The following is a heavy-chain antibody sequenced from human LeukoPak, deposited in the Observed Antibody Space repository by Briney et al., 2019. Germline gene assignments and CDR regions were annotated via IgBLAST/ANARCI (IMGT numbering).Heavy chain of an antibody. V-gene: IGHV3-33*06. CDR3: AKPYYYDSSGYYCYFDY. CDR1: GFTFSSYG. Sequence: GGSLRLPCAASGFTFSSYGMHWVRQAPGKGLEWVAVIWYDGSNKYYADSVKGRFTISRDNSKNTLYLQMNSLRAEDTAVYYCAKPYYYDSSGYYCYFDYWGQGTLVTVSS. D-gene: IGHD3-22*01. CDR2: IWYDGSNK. J-gene: IGHJ4*02.